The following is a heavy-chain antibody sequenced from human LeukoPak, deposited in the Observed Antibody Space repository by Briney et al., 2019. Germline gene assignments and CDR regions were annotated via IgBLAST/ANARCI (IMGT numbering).Heavy chain of an antibody. CDR2: IDPSDSYT. V-gene: IGHV5-10-1*01. J-gene: IGHJ4*02. CDR1: GYSFTSYW. D-gene: IGHD6-19*01. Sequence: GESLKISCKGSGYSFTSYWISWVRQMPGKGLEWMGSIDPSDSYTNYSPSFQGHVTISADKSISNAYLQWSSLKASDTAMYYCARHTGARYSSGWPPFDYWGQGTLVPVSS. CDR3: ARHTGARYSSGWPPFDY.